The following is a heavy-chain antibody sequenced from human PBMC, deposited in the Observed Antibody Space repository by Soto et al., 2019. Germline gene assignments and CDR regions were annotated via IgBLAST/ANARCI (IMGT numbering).Heavy chain of an antibody. V-gene: IGHV1-2*02. CDR2: INPNSGGT. CDR3: ARFAGTNPYYSSDGMDV. CDR1: GYTFTGYY. D-gene: IGHD1-7*01. J-gene: IGHJ6*02. Sequence: WASVKVSCKASGYTFTGYYMHWVRQVPGQGLEWMGWINPNSGGTNYAQKFQGRVTMTRDTSISTAYMELSRLRSDDTAVYYCARFAGTNPYYSSDGMDVWGQGPTVTVSS.